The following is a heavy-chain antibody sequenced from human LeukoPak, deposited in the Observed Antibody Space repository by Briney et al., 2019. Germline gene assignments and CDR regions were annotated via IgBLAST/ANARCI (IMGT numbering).Heavy chain of an antibody. D-gene: IGHD3-22*01. CDR3: AREHSSGYYYGGGGYFDY. Sequence: SETLSLTCTVSGGSISSYYWSWIRQPPGKGLEWIGYIYYSGSTNYNPSLKSRVTISVDTSKNQFSLKLSSVTAADTAVYYCAREHSSGYYYGGGGYFDYWGQGTLVTVSS. CDR1: GGSISSYY. V-gene: IGHV4-59*01. CDR2: IYYSGST. J-gene: IGHJ4*02.